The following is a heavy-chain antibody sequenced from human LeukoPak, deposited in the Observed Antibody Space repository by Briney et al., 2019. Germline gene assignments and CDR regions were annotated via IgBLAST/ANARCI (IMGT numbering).Heavy chain of an antibody. D-gene: IGHD7-27*01. V-gene: IGHV3-7*01. CDR1: AFTFSRYW. CDR2: IEGDGSAK. Sequence: PGGSLRLSCAASAFTFSRYWMSWVRQAPGKGLECVAYIEGDGSAKNYVDSVKGRFTISRDNAENSLYLQMDSLRVKDTAIYYCARDPGWGAYDIWGQGAMVTVSS. CDR3: ARDPGWGAYDI. J-gene: IGHJ3*02.